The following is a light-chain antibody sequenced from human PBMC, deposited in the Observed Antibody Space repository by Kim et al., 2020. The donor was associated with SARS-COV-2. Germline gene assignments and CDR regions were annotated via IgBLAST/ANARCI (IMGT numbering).Light chain of an antibody. J-gene: IGLJ2*01. CDR2: GKN. V-gene: IGLV3-19*01. Sequence: VALGQTVRITCQGDSLRSYYASWYQQKPGQAPILVIYGKNNRPSGIPDRFSGSSSGNTASLTITGAQAEDEADYYCNSRDSSGNHPFGGGTKLTVL. CDR3: NSRDSSGNHP. CDR1: SLRSYY.